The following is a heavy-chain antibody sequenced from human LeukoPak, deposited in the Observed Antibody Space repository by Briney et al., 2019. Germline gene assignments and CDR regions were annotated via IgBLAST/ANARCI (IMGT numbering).Heavy chain of an antibody. Sequence: GGSLRLSCAASGFTFSSYAMSWVRQAPGKGLEWVSAISGSGGSTYYADSVKGRFTISRDNSKNTLYLQMNSLRAEDTAVYYCAEGDIVVVPAAIEYYYGMDVWGQGTTVTVSS. CDR3: AEGDIVVVPAAIEYYYGMDV. J-gene: IGHJ6*02. CDR2: ISGSGGST. D-gene: IGHD2-2*01. CDR1: GFTFSSYA. V-gene: IGHV3-23*01.